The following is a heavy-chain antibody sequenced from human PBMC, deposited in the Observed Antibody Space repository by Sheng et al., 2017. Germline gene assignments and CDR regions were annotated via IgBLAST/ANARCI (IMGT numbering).Heavy chain of an antibody. V-gene: IGHV3-7*01. Sequence: EVQLVESGGGLVQPGGSLRLSCAASGFTFSSYWMSWVRQAPGKGLEWVANIKQDGSEKYYVDSVKGRFTISRDNAKNSLYLQMNSLRAEDTAVYYCASPYCSGGSCYDGGGYWGQGTLVT. D-gene: IGHD2-15*01. CDR2: IKQDGSEK. J-gene: IGHJ4*02. CDR3: ASPYCSGGSCYDGGGY. CDR1: GFTFSSYW.